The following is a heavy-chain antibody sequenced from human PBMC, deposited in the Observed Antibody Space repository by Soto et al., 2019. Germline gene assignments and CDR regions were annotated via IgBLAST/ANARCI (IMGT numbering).Heavy chain of an antibody. CDR3: VRTIVGATKGGWFDP. CDR2: FSGRDATT. D-gene: IGHD1-26*01. V-gene: IGHV3-23*01. Sequence: EVQLSESGGGLVQPGGSLRLSCTASGFTFSSYTMSWVRQAPGKGLEWVSSFSGRDATTYYADSVKGRFTISRDNSNNTLYLQMNILRAEDTALYFCVRTIVGATKGGWFDPWGQGALVTVSS. J-gene: IGHJ5*02. CDR1: GFTFSSYT.